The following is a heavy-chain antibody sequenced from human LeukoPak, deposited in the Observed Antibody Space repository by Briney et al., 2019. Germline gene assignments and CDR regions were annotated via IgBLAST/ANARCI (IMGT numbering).Heavy chain of an antibody. CDR1: GYTFTSYY. CDR3: ARDRIVTTDYYYGMDV. CDR2: INPSGGST. D-gene: IGHD4-11*01. J-gene: IGHJ6*02. V-gene: IGHV1-46*01. Sequence: GASVKVSCKASGYTFTSYYMHWVRQAPGQGLEWMGIINPSGGSTSYAQKFQGRVTMTRDTSTSTVYMELSSLRSEGTAVYYCARDRIVTTDYYYGMDVWGQGTTVTVSS.